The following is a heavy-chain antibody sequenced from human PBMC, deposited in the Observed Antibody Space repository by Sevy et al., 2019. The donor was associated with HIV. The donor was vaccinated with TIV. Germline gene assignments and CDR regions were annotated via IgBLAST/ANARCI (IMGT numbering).Heavy chain of an antibody. CDR2: VYYTGGT. J-gene: IGHJ3*02. Sequence: SESLSLTCTVSGGSINSDHWNWIRQPPGKGLEWIGYVYYTGGTNYNPDFKNRVTISVDRTKNQFSLKLTSVPAADTAVYYCARRNDFDIWGQGTMVTVSS. CDR3: ARRNDFDI. V-gene: IGHV4-59*08. CDR1: GGSINSDH.